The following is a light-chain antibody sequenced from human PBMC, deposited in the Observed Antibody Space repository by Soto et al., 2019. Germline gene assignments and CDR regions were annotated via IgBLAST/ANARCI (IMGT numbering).Light chain of an antibody. J-gene: IGLJ2*01. CDR3: SSYADNTTRV. Sequence: QSALTQPASVSGSPGQSVTISCTGTSNDAGGYKYVSWYQQHPGKAPKLMIYDVSNRPSGVSNRFSGSKSDNTASLTISGLQDADEADYYCSSYADNTTRVFGGGTKLTVL. CDR2: DVS. CDR1: SNDAGGYKY. V-gene: IGLV2-14*03.